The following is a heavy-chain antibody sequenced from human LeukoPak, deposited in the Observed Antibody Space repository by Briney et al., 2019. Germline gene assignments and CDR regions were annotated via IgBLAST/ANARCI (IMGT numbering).Heavy chain of an antibody. V-gene: IGHV4-34*01. CDR2: INHSGST. D-gene: IGHD2-2*01. J-gene: IGHJ6*03. Sequence: PSETLSLTCTVSGGSISGYYWSWIRQPPGKGLDWIGEINHSGSTNYNPSLKSRVTISVDTSKNPFSLKLSSVTAADTAVYYCARVRYCSSTSCYGLYYYYYMDVWGKGTTVTVSS. CDR1: GGSISGYY. CDR3: ARVRYCSSTSCYGLYYYYYMDV.